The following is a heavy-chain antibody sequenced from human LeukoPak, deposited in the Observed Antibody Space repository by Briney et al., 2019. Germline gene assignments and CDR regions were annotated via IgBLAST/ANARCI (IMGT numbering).Heavy chain of an antibody. CDR1: GFTFGAFG. CDR3: AKDPRDYYYYYMDV. Sequence: GGSLRLSCAASGFTFGAFGIHWVRQAPGKGLEWVSSISSSSSYIYYADSVKGRFTISRDNAKNSLYLQMNSLRAEDTAVYYCAKDPRDYYYYYMDVWGKGTTVTVSS. J-gene: IGHJ6*03. V-gene: IGHV3-21*01. D-gene: IGHD3-10*01. CDR2: ISSSSSYI.